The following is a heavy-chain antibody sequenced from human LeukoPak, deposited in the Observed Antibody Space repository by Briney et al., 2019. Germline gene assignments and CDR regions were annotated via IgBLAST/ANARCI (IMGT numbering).Heavy chain of an antibody. J-gene: IGHJ3*02. D-gene: IGHD2-21*02. V-gene: IGHV4-59*01. CDR2: IYYSGST. CDR3: ARVLVVVTAPGEGAFDI. Sequence: PSETLSLTCTVSGGSISSYYWSWIRQPPGKGLEWIGYIYYSGSTNYNPSLKSRVTISVDTSKNQFSLKLSSVTAADTAVYYCARVLVVVTAPGEGAFDIWGQGTMVTVSS. CDR1: GGSISSYY.